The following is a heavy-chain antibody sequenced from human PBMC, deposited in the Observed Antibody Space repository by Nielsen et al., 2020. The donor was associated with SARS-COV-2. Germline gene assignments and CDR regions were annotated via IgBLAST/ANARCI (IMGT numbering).Heavy chain of an antibody. CDR1: GGSISSSSYY. Sequence: SETLSLTCTVSGGSISSSSYYWGWIRQPPGKGLEWIGSIYYSGSTYYNPSLKSRVTISVDTSKNQFSLKLSSVTAADTAVYYCARHNGDYVFDYWGQGTLVTASS. D-gene: IGHD4-17*01. J-gene: IGHJ4*02. CDR2: IYYSGST. CDR3: ARHNGDYVFDY. V-gene: IGHV4-39*01.